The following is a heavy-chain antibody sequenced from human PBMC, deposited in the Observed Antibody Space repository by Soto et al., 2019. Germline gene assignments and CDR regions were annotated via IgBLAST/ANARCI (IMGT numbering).Heavy chain of an antibody. CDR2: ISGSGGTT. V-gene: IGHV3-23*01. Sequence: EVQLLESGGGLVQPGGSLRLSCAASGFTFDNDAMSWVRQAPGKGLGWVSAISGSGGTTYYADSVKGRFTISRDNSNNTVYLQMNSLRAEDTAVYYCVNDFFGSSGWGQGTLVTVSS. CDR3: VNDFFGSSG. J-gene: IGHJ4*02. CDR1: GFTFDNDA. D-gene: IGHD3-10*01.